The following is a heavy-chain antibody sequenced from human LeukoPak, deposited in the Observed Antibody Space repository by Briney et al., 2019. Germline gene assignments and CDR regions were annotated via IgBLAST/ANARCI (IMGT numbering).Heavy chain of an antibody. J-gene: IGHJ4*02. CDR2: INHRGST. V-gene: IGHV4-34*01. CDR1: GGSFSGYY. D-gene: IGHD3-9*01. CDR3: ARRTILTGSDY. Sequence: PSETLSLTCAVYGGSFSGYYWSWIRQPPGKGLEWIGEINHRGSTNYNPSLKSRATISVDTSKNQFSLKLSSVTAADTAVYYCARRTILTGSDYWGQGTLVTVSS.